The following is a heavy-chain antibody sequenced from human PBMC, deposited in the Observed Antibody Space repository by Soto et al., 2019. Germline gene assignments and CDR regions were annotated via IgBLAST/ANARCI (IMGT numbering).Heavy chain of an antibody. CDR1: GFTFSSYA. D-gene: IGHD5-18*01. J-gene: IGHJ6*02. CDR3: AAVDTAMAAYYYYGMDV. V-gene: IGHV3-23*01. Sequence: GGSLRLSCAASGFTFSSYAMSWVRQAPGKGLEWVSAISGSGGSTYYADSVKGRFTISRDNSKNTLYLQMNSLRAEDTAVYYCAAVDTAMAAYYYYGMDVWRQGTTVTVSS. CDR2: ISGSGGST.